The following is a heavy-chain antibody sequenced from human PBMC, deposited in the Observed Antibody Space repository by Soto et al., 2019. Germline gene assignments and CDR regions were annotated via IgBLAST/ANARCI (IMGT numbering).Heavy chain of an antibody. CDR3: ARQMQQWLIDY. D-gene: IGHD6-19*01. CDR1: GGSISRYY. V-gene: IGHV4-59*08. CDR2: IYYSGST. J-gene: IGHJ4*02. Sequence: SETLSLTCTVSGGSISRYYWSWIRQPPGKGLEWIGYIYYSGSTNYNPSLKSRVTISVDTSKNQFSLKLSSVTAADTAVYYCARQMQQWLIDYWGQGTLVTVSS.